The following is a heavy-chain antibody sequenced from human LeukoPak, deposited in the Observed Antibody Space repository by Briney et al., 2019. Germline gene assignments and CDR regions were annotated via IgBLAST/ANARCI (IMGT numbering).Heavy chain of an antibody. CDR3: ACRKYYDTWSDP. D-gene: IGHD3-3*01. J-gene: IGHJ5*02. Sequence: GESLKISCKGFGNSFTTYWIGWVRQIPGKGLEWMGIIYPGDSDIRYSPSLQGQVTISADQSTGTAYLPWSSLKASDTAIYYCACRKYYDTWSDPWGEGTLVTDCS. CDR1: GNSFTTYW. CDR2: IYPGDSDI. V-gene: IGHV5-51*01.